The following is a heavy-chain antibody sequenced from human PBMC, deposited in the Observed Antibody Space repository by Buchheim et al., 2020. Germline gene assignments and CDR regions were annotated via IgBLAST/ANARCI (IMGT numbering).Heavy chain of an antibody. CDR1: GFSFSTYS. D-gene: IGHD6-13*01. CDR3: ARAPTPYSSSWYDYYYGMDV. Sequence: EVELVESGGGLVQPGGSLRLSCAVSGFSFSTYSMDWVRQAPGKGLEWLAYISDTSSTIYYGDSVKGRFTVSRDNAKNALYLQMNSLRVEDTAVYYCARAPTPYSSSWYDYYYGMDVWGQGPT. CDR2: ISDTSSTI. J-gene: IGHJ6*02. V-gene: IGHV3-48*04.